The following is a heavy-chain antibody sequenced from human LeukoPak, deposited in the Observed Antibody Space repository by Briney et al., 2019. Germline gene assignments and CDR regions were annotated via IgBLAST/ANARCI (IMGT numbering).Heavy chain of an antibody. CDR2: ISGNNGKT. CDR1: GYTFTGYG. V-gene: IGHV1-18*01. CDR3: ARGGNPNAFDI. Sequence: EASVKVSCKASGYTFTGYGITWVRQAPGQGLEWTGWISGNNGKTNYAQNLQGRVTMTTDTSTSTAYMELRSLRSDDTAVYYCARGGNPNAFDIWGQGTMVTVSS. D-gene: IGHD4-23*01. J-gene: IGHJ3*02.